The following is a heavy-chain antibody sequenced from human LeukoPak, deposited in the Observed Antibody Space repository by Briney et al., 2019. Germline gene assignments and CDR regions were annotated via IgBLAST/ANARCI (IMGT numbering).Heavy chain of an antibody. CDR1: GFTFSTFA. J-gene: IGHJ4*02. CDR3: AKDYAVGSIDY. D-gene: IGHD3-16*01. Sequence: GGSLRLSCAASGFTFSTFAMIWVRQPPGKGLEWVSSISRSGESTFYADSVRGRFTISRDNPKNTVSLQMESLRAEDTALYYCAKDYAVGSIDYWGQGTLVTVSS. V-gene: IGHV3-23*01. CDR2: ISRSGEST.